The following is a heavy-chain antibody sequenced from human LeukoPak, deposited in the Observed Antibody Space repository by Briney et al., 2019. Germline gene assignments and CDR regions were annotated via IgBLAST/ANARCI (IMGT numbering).Heavy chain of an antibody. J-gene: IGHJ4*02. V-gene: IGHV3-30*02. Sequence: GGSLRLSCAASGFTFSSYGMHWVRQAPGKGLEWVAFIRYDVGNKYYADSVKSRFTISRDNSKNTLYLQMNSLRAEDTAVYYCAREWLAFDYWGQGTLDTVSS. CDR2: IRYDVGNK. CDR1: GFTFSSYG. CDR3: AREWLAFDY. D-gene: IGHD6-19*01.